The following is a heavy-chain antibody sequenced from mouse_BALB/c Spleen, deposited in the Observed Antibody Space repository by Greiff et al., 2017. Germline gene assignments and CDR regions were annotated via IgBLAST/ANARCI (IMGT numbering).Heavy chain of an antibody. D-gene: IGHD2-10*01. Sequence: QVQLKQSGPGLVAPSQSLSITCTVSGFSLTSYDISWIRQPPGKGLEWLGVIWTGGGTNYNSAFMSRLSISKDNSKSQVFLKMNSLQTDDTAIYYCVREEGSYYGNYGAMDYWGQGTSVTVSS. CDR2: IWTGGGT. CDR3: VREEGSYYGNYGAMDY. CDR1: GFSLTSYD. J-gene: IGHJ4*01. V-gene: IGHV2-9-2*01.